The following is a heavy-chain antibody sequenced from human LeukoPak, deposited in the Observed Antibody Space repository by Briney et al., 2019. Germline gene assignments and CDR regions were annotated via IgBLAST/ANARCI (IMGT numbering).Heavy chain of an antibody. J-gene: IGHJ4*02. CDR3: ALTYYYGSGSFDY. CDR2: ISSSSSYI. Sequence: GGSLRLSCAASGCTFSSYSMNWVRQAPGKGLELVSSISSSSSYIYYADSVNGRFTISRENAKNSLYLQMNSLRAEDTAVYYCALTYYYGSGSFDYWGQGTLVTVSS. D-gene: IGHD3-10*01. V-gene: IGHV3-21*01. CDR1: GCTFSSYS.